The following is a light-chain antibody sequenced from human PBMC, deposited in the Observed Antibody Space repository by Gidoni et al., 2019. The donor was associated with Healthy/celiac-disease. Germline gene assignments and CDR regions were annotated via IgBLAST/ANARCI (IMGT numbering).Light chain of an antibody. V-gene: IGKV3-20*01. Sequence: EIVLTQSPGTLSLSPGERATLFCRASQSVSSSYLAWYQQKPGQAPRLLIYGASSRATGIPDRFSGSGSGTDFTLTISRLEPEDFAVYYCQQYGSSPRTFXXXTKVEIK. J-gene: IGKJ1*01. CDR2: GAS. CDR3: QQYGSSPRT. CDR1: QSVSSSY.